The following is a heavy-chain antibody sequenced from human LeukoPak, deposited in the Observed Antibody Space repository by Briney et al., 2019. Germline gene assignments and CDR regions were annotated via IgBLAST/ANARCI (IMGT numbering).Heavy chain of an antibody. CDR3: ASGLSLAAAGYYNYCALDV. Sequence: SETLSLTCTVSGGSISSSTYSWRWIRQPPGKGLQWIGSIYYSGTTNYNPYLKRRVTFSVDTSKNQFSLKLSSVTAPDTAIYFCASGLSLAAAGYYNYCALDVWGQGTTVTVSS. V-gene: IGHV4-39*01. CDR1: GGSISSSTYS. J-gene: IGHJ6*02. CDR2: IYYSGTT. D-gene: IGHD6-13*01.